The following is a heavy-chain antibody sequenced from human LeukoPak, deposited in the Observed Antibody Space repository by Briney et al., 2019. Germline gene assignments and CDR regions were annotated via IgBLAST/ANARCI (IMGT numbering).Heavy chain of an antibody. CDR2: ISSSGRYI. CDR3: ARDFYGDYAEDY. V-gene: IGHV3-21*01. CDR1: GFTFSSYS. D-gene: IGHD4-17*01. J-gene: IGHJ4*02. Sequence: SGGSLRLSCAASGFTFSSYSMTWVRQAPGKGLEWVSSISSSGRYIYYADSMKGRFTISRDNAKNSLYLQMNSLRGEDTAVYYCARDFYGDYAEDYWGQGTLVTVSS.